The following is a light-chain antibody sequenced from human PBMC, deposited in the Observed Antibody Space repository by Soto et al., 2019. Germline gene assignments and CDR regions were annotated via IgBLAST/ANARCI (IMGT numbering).Light chain of an antibody. Sequence: EIVLTQSPGTLSLSPGERATLSYRASQSVSSSYLAWYQQNRGQAPRLLIYGASSRAPGIPDRFGGSGSGTDFTLTISRLEPEDFAVYYCQQHGSSRWTFGQGTKVDIK. J-gene: IGKJ1*01. V-gene: IGKV3-20*01. CDR2: GAS. CDR1: QSVSSSY. CDR3: QQHGSSRWT.